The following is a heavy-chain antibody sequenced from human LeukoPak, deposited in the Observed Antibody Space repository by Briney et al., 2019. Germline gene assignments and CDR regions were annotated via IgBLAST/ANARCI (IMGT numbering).Heavy chain of an antibody. J-gene: IGHJ4*02. CDR2: ISGYNGDT. CDR3: ARDQRSSCSGGSCYYFDY. CDR1: GYTFTSYG. V-gene: IGHV1-18*01. D-gene: IGHD2-15*01. Sequence: GASVKVSCKASGYTFTSYGISWVRQAPGQGLEWVGWISGYNGDTNSARKLQGRVTMTTDTSTSTAYMELRSLISDDTAVYYCARDQRSSCSGGSCYYFDYWGQGTLVTVSP.